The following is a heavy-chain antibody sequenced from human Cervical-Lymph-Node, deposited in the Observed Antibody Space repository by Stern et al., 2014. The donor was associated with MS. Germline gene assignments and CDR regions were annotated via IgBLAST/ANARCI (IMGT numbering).Heavy chain of an antibody. J-gene: IGHJ6*02. Sequence: QVQLQQWDVGLLESSETLFLTCAVNGGSFSGYYWSWIRQPPGKGLEWIGEINHRGSTNYNPSLKSRLTISVETSKNQFSLRLSSVTAADTAVYYCASPLLANDMDVWGQGTTVTVSS. V-gene: IGHV4-34*01. D-gene: IGHD1-1*01. CDR2: INHRGST. CDR1: GGSFSGYY. CDR3: ASPLLANDMDV.